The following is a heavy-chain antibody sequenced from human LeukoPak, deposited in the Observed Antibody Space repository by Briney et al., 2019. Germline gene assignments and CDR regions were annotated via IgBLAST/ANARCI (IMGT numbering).Heavy chain of an antibody. J-gene: IGHJ4*02. CDR1: GGSISSYY. Sequence: SETLSLTCTVSGGSISSYYWSWIRQPPGKGLEWIGYIYYSGSTNYNPSLKSRVTISVDTSKNQFSLKLSSVTAADTAVYYCARAIPFDYWGQGTLVTVSS. CDR2: IYYSGST. V-gene: IGHV4-59*01. CDR3: ARAIPFDY. D-gene: IGHD2-21*01.